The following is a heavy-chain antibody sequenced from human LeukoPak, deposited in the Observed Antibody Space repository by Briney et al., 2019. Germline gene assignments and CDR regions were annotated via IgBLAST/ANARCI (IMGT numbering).Heavy chain of an antibody. CDR2: ILSGSSNI. CDR1: GFTFSSYE. D-gene: IGHD5-18*01. Sequence: GGSLRLSCAASGFTFSSYEMNWVRQAPGKGLEWVSSILSGSSNIYYADSVKGRFTISRDNAKNSLYLQMNSLRAEDTAVYYCARDPSSYGYYYMDVWGKGTTVTVSS. J-gene: IGHJ6*03. CDR3: ARDPSSYGYYYMDV. V-gene: IGHV3-21*01.